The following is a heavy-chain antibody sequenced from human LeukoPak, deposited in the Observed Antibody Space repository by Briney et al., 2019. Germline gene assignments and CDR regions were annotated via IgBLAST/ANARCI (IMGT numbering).Heavy chain of an antibody. D-gene: IGHD4-17*01. CDR3: ARGPYGDLNFDY. Sequence: GGSLRLSCAASGFTFSSYAMSWVRQAPGKGLEWVSAISGSGGSTYYADSVKGRFTISRDNSKNTLYLQMNSLRAEDTAVHYCARGPYGDLNFDYWGQGTLVTVSS. CDR2: ISGSGGST. J-gene: IGHJ4*02. CDR1: GFTFSSYA. V-gene: IGHV3-23*01.